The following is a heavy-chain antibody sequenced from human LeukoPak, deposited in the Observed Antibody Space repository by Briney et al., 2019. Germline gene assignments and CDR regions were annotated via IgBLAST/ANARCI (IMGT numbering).Heavy chain of an antibody. CDR2: INPNSGGT. V-gene: IGHV1-2*02. CDR1: GYTFTCYY. J-gene: IGHJ4*02. Sequence: ASVKVSCKASGYTFTCYYMHWVRQAPGQGLEWMGWINPNSGGTNYAQKFQGRVTMTRDTSISTAYMELSRLRSDDTAVYYCARGLRGTMVRGVALYWGQGTLVTVSS. CDR3: ARGLRGTMVRGVALY. D-gene: IGHD3-10*01.